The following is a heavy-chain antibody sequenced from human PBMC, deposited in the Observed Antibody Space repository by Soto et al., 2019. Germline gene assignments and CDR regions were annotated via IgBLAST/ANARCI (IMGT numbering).Heavy chain of an antibody. CDR1: GFTFSSYA. CDR2: ISYDGSNK. CDR3: ARDEHDSGFDP. D-gene: IGHD3-16*01. J-gene: IGHJ5*02. V-gene: IGHV3-30-3*01. Sequence: SLRLSCAASGFTFSSYAMHWVRQAPGKGLEWVAVISYDGSNKYYADSVKGRFTISRDNSKNTLYLQMNSLRAEDTAVYYCARDEHDSGFDPWGQGTLVTVSS.